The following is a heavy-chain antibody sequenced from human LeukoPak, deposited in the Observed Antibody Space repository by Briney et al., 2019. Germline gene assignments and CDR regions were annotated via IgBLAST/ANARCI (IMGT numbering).Heavy chain of an antibody. V-gene: IGHV4-30-4*01. CDR2: IYHSGIT. Sequence: PSETLSLTCTVSGGSISSGDFYWSWIRQPPEKGLEYIGYIYHSGITFYNPSLRSRVTVSIDTSKNQFSLKLSPVTAADTAVYYCARDRSTVDYYGLDVWGQGTTVIVSS. J-gene: IGHJ6*02. CDR3: ARDRSTVDYYGLDV. D-gene: IGHD4-11*01. CDR1: GGSISSGDFY.